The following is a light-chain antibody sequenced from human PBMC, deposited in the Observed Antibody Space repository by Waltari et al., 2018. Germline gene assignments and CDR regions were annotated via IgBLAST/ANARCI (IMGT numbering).Light chain of an antibody. CDR1: SSNIGAGYD. Sequence: QSVLTQPPSVSGAPGQRVTISCTGSSSNIGAGYDVHWYQQLPGTAPKLLIYGNKNRPSGVPDRFSCSKSGSSASLGITGLQAEDEADYYCQSYDTSLSGSRVFGTGTKVTVL. CDR2: GNK. J-gene: IGLJ1*01. V-gene: IGLV1-40*01. CDR3: QSYDTSLSGSRV.